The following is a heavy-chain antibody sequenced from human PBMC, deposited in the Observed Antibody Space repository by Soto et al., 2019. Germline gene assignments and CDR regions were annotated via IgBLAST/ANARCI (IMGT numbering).Heavy chain of an antibody. CDR1: GGTFSSYA. Sequence: QVQLVQSGAEVKKPGSSVKVSCKASGGTFSSYAISWVRQAPGQGLEWMGGIIPIFGTANYAQKFQGRVTITADESTSTAYMELSSLRSEDTAVYYCARGIEVVYAIRYYYYGMDVWGQGTTVTVSS. J-gene: IGHJ6*02. V-gene: IGHV1-69*01. CDR2: IIPIFGTA. D-gene: IGHD2-8*02. CDR3: ARGIEVVYAIRYYYYGMDV.